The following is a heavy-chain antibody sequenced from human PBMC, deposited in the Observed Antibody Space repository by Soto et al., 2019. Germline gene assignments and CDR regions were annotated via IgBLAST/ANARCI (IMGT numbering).Heavy chain of an antibody. CDR1: GYTFTSYG. CDR3: AGDGFAEPTLPHPIDS. Sequence: ASVKVSCKASGYTFTSYGISWVRQAPGQGLEWMGWISAYNGNTNYAQKLQGRVTMTTDTSTSTAYMELRSLRSDDTAVYYCAGDGFAEPTLPHPIDSWGRGPLVTVS. V-gene: IGHV1-18*01. J-gene: IGHJ4*02. CDR2: ISAYNGNT.